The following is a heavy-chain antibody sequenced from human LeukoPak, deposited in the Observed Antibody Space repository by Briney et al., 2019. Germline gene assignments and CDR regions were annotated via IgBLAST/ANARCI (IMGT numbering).Heavy chain of an antibody. CDR2: INPKTGDS. D-gene: IGHD1-26*01. Sequence: ASVKVSCKASVYIFSDYYIHWVRQAPGLGLEWMGWINPKTGDSHYAQKFQGRITVTRDTSLSTAYMEVSRLRSDDTAVFFCATEASTLTYGTYEVDFDYWGQGTRVIVSS. V-gene: IGHV1-2*02. CDR1: VYIFSDYY. J-gene: IGHJ4*02. CDR3: ATEASTLTYGTYEVDFDY.